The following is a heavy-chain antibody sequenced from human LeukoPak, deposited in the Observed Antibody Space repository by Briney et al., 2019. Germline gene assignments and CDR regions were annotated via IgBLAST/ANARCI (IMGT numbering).Heavy chain of an antibody. CDR1: GFTFDYSA. J-gene: IGHJ4*02. D-gene: IGHD3-22*01. CDR3: VKGGFTYYDD. Sequence: GGSLRLPCAASGFTFDYSAMTWVRQAPEKGLEWVSTINTGDITFYANSVKGRFTISRDNSKNALFLQMNSLRAEDTAIYYCVKGGFTYYDDWGQGTLVTVSS. V-gene: IGHV3-23*01. CDR2: INTGDIT.